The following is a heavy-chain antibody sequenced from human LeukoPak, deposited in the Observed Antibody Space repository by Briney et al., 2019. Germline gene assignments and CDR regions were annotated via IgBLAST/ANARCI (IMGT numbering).Heavy chain of an antibody. CDR3: AKEDYYDSSGYPSFPR. D-gene: IGHD3-22*01. Sequence: GGSLRLSCEASGFTFGSHAMYWVRQAPGKGLEWVAGISGSGGSTYYADSVKGRFTISRDNSKNTLYLQMNSLRAEDTAVYYCAKEDYYDSSGYPSFPRWGQGTLVTVS. CDR2: ISGSGGST. V-gene: IGHV3-23*01. J-gene: IGHJ1*01. CDR1: GFTFGSHA.